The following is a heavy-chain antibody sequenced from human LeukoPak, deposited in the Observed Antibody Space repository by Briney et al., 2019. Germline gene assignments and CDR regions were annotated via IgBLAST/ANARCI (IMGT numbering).Heavy chain of an antibody. D-gene: IGHD6-19*01. CDR3: AIDSVAVAGTPFDY. V-gene: IGHV1-69*04. Sequence: SVKVSCKASGGTFSSYAISWVRQAPGQGLEWMGRIIPILGIANYAQKFQGRVTITADKSTSTAYMELSSLRSEDTAVYYCAIDSVAVAGTPFDYWGQGTLVTVSS. J-gene: IGHJ4*02. CDR2: IIPILGIA. CDR1: GGTFSSYA.